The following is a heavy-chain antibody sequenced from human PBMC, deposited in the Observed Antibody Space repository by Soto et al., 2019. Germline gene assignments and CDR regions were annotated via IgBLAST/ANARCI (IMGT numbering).Heavy chain of an antibody. CDR2: IFYTGTT. D-gene: IGHD3-16*02. CDR1: NGSISTTSYN. V-gene: IGHV4-39*01. Sequence: QMQLQESGPGLVKPSETLSLTCTVSNGSISTTSYNWGWIRQSPGKGLEWIGTIFYTGTTSYNPSVKSRVTITVDTSTNQCSLNLASVTAADTAVYYCARHGSFWGQGILVVVSS. CDR3: ARHGSF. J-gene: IGHJ4*02.